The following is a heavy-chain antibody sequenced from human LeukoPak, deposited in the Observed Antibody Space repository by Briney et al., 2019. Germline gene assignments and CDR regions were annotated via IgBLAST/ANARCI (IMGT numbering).Heavy chain of an antibody. Sequence: SETLSLTCTVSGGSISSGGYYWSWIRQHPGKGLEWIGYIYYSGSTYYNPSLKSRVTISVDTSKNQFSLKLSSVTAADTAVYYCARFLGSSWYRSGDAFDIWGQGTMVTVSS. V-gene: IGHV4-31*03. CDR3: ARFLGSSWYRSGDAFDI. CDR1: GGSISSGGYY. J-gene: IGHJ3*02. CDR2: IYYSGST. D-gene: IGHD6-13*01.